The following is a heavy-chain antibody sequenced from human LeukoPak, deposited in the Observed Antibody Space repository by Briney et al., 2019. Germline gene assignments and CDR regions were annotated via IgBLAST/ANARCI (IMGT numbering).Heavy chain of an antibody. CDR3: ATLGASRPYYGMDV. CDR2: FGPEDGET. CDR1: GYTLTELS. V-gene: IGHV1-24*01. Sequence: GASVKVSCKVSGYTLTELSMHWVRQAPGKGLEWMGGFGPEDGETIYAQKFQGRATMTEDTSTDTAYMELSSLRSEDTAVYYCATLGASRPYYGMDVWGQGTTVTVSS. D-gene: IGHD4/OR15-4a*01. J-gene: IGHJ6*02.